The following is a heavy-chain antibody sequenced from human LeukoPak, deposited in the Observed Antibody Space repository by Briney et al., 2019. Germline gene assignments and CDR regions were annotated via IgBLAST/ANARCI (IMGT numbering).Heavy chain of an antibody. CDR1: GGSISSYY. V-gene: IGHV4-59*01. J-gene: IGHJ3*02. D-gene: IGHD6-13*01. Sequence: SETLSLTCTVSGGSISSYYWSWIRQPPGKGLEWIGYIYYSGSTNYNPSLKSRVTISVDTSKNQISLKLSSVTAADTAVYYCARDRGSSSWYGAFDIWGQGTMVTVSS. CDR3: ARDRGSSSWYGAFDI. CDR2: IYYSGST.